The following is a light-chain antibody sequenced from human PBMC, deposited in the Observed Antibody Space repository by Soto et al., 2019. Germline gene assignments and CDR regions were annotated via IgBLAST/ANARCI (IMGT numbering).Light chain of an antibody. V-gene: IGLV2-23*02. J-gene: IGLJ2*01. CDR3: CSYAGRSNVV. CDR1: SGDVGTYNL. Sequence: QSVLTQPASVSGSPGQSITISCTGTSGDVGTYNLVSWYQQHPGRAPKLIIFEVNKRPSGVSKRLAGSKSGNTASLAISGLQADDEADDHCCSYAGRSNVVCGGGTKLTVL. CDR2: EVN.